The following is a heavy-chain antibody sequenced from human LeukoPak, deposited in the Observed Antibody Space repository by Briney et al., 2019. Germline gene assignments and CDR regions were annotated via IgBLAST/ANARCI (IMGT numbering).Heavy chain of an antibody. V-gene: IGHV3-23*01. J-gene: IGHJ4*02. D-gene: IGHD2-2*01. Sequence: QPGGSLRLSCAASGFTFSSYAMTWVRQAPGKGLEWVSGISGSGDSTYYADPVKGRFTISRDNSKNTLYLQMNSLRAEDTAVYYCAKPPDTSWYYFDYWGQGTLVTVSS. CDR3: AKPPDTSWYYFDY. CDR2: ISGSGDST. CDR1: GFTFSSYA.